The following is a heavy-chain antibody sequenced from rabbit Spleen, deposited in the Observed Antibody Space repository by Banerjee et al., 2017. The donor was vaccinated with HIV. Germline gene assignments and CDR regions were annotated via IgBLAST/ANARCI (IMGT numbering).Heavy chain of an antibody. CDR3: ARDAGSYDYIDVYFNL. J-gene: IGHJ4*01. CDR1: GFSFSNKAV. V-gene: IGHV1S45*01. CDR2: INVVTGKA. Sequence: QEQLVESGGGLVKPEGSLKLSCTASGFSFSNKAVMCWVRQAPGKGLEWIACINVVTGKAVYASWAKGRFTISKSSSTTVTLQMTSLTAADTATYFCARDAGSYDYIDVYFNLWGQGTLVTVS. D-gene: IGHD8-1*01.